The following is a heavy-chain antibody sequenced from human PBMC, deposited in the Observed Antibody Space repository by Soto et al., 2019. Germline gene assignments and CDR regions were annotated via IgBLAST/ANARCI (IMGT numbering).Heavy chain of an antibody. V-gene: IGHV4-61*01. CDR2: IYYSGST. CDR3: ARDHYGYGMDV. Sequence: PSETLSLTXTVSGGSVSSGSYYWSWIRQPPGKGLEWIGYIYYSGSTNYNPSLKSRVTISVDTSKNQFSLKLSSVTAADTAVYYCARDHYGYGMDVWGQGTTVTAP. J-gene: IGHJ6*02. CDR1: GGSVSSGSYY. D-gene: IGHD4-17*01.